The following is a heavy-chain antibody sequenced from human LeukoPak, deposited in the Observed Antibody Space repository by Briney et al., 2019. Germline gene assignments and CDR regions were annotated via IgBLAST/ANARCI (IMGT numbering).Heavy chain of an antibody. V-gene: IGHV4-59*08. CDR1: GGSISSYY. J-gene: IGHJ5*02. CDR3: ARMGPAAAGIIA. Sequence: SETLSLTCTVSGGSISSYYWGWLRQPPGKGLEWIGYIYYSGSTNYNPSLKSRVTISVDRSKNQFSLKLSSVTAADTAVYYCARMGPAAAGIIAWGQGTLVTVSS. CDR2: IYYSGST. D-gene: IGHD6-13*01.